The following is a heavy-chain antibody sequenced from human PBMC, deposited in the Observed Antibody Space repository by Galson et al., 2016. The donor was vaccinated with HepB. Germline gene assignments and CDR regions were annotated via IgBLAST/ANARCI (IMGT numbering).Heavy chain of an antibody. CDR3: SYGFDI. D-gene: IGHD3-10*01. CDR1: GDSVSSNSAA. CDR2: TYYRSKWYN. J-gene: IGHJ3*02. Sequence: CAISGDSVSSNSAAWNWIRQSPSRGLEWLGGTYYRSKWYNDYAAPVKSRITINPDTSENQFSLQLNSVTPEDTAVYYCSYGFDIWGQGTMVTVSS. V-gene: IGHV6-1*01.